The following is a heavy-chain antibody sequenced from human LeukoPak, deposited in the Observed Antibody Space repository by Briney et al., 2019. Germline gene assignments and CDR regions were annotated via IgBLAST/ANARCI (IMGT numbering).Heavy chain of an antibody. CDR3: ARITFVVEGYGMDV. J-gene: IGHJ6*02. V-gene: IGHV4-59*08. D-gene: IGHD2-21*01. CDR2: IYYSGST. Sequence: SETLSLTCTVSGGSITGYYWSWIRQPPGKGLEWIGYIYYSGSTSYNPSLKSRVAISVDTSKNQFSLSLSSVTAADTAVYYCARITFVVEGYGMDVWGQGTTVTVSS. CDR1: GGSITGYY.